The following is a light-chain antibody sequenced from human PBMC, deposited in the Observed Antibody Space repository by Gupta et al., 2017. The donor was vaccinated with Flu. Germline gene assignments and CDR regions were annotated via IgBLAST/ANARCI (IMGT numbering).Light chain of an antibody. CDR1: HFVSGTY. CDR3: QHYDDCPYT. J-gene: IGKJ2*01. Sequence: EIVLRHSPGTLSLPPGEGGTLSCSASHFVSGTYLAGYQQKPGQAPRLLISAASSRATGIPDRFSGSGSGADFSLTISRLEPEDFAVYYCQHYDDCPYTFGQGTQLE. CDR2: AAS. V-gene: IGKV3-20*01.